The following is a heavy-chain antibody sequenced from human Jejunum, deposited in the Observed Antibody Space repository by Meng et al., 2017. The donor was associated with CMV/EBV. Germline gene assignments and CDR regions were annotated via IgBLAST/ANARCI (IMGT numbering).Heavy chain of an antibody. CDR1: NYW. V-gene: IGHV5-51*01. Sequence: NYWIGWVRQMPGKGLEWMGIIYPGDSDTRYSPSFPGQVTISADKSITTAYLQWRSLKASDTAIYYCATFSGYCSSASCYKGAFDMWGQGTMVTVSS. CDR2: IYPGDSDT. CDR3: ATFSGYCSSASCYKGAFDM. D-gene: IGHD2-2*02. J-gene: IGHJ3*02.